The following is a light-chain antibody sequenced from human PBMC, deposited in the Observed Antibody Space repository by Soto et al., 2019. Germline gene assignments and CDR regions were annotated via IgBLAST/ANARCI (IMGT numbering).Light chain of an antibody. V-gene: IGKV1-12*01. Sequence: DIQMTQSPSFVSASVGDRVTITCRASQVISSWLAWYQQQPGKAPKLLIYAASSVPSGVPSRFSGSRAGPDFALSISSLQAEIFATYYFQQANRFPLPFGGGTKVDIK. CDR2: AAS. J-gene: IGKJ4*01. CDR1: QVISSW. CDR3: QQANRFPLP.